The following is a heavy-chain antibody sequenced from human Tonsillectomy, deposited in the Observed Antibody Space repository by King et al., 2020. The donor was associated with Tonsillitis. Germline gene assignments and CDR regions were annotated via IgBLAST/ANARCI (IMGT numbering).Heavy chain of an antibody. CDR1: GGTFSSYA. J-gene: IGHJ6*03. D-gene: IGHD3-10*01. Sequence: QLVQSGAEVKKPGSSVKVSCEASGGTFSSYAITWVRQAPGQGLEWMGGIIPLFGTANYAQTFQGRVAITADESTSTVYMELSSLRFEDTAVYYCAFYDSGRYYKSDYYYYYMDVWSKGTTVTVSS. CDR2: IIPLFGTA. V-gene: IGHV1-69*01. CDR3: AFYDSGRYYKSDYYYYYMDV.